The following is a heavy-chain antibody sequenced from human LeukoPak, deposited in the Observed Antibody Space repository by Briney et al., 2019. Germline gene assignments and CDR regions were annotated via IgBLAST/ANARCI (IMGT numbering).Heavy chain of an antibody. V-gene: IGHV4-59*01. J-gene: IGHJ4*02. D-gene: IGHD4/OR15-4a*01. CDR2: VYDSGST. CDR3: ARTSDYWSPYFDY. Sequence: PSEALSHTCCVPGDSIRNAFCSWIRQPPGKGIEWIGYVYDSGSTNYSPSVNRRVIISIDASKNKFSLKLTSVPAADAAVYYCARTSDYWSPYFDYWGQGALVTVSS. CDR1: GDSIRNAF.